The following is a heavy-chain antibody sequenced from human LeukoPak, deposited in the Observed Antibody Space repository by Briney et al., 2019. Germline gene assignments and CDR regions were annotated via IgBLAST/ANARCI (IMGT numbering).Heavy chain of an antibody. Sequence: SETLSLTCTVSGGSISSYCWSWIRQPPGKGLEWIGYIYYSGSTNYNPSLKSRVTISVDTSKNQFSLKLSSVTAADTAVYYCARDGITMVRGVINGAFDIWGQGTMVTVSS. CDR1: GGSISSYC. D-gene: IGHD3-10*01. V-gene: IGHV4-59*01. J-gene: IGHJ3*02. CDR2: IYYSGST. CDR3: ARDGITMVRGVINGAFDI.